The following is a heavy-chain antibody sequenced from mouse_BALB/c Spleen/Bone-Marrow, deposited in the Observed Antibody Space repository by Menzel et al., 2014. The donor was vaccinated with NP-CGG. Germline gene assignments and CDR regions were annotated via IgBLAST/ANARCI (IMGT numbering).Heavy chain of an antibody. CDR1: GFTFSSYT. CDR3: TSMITRGYYFDY. J-gene: IGHJ2*01. V-gene: IGHV5-6-4*01. CDR2: ISSGGSYT. Sequence: EVHLVESGGGLVKPGGSLKLSCAASGFTFSSYTMSWVRQTPEKRLEWVATISSGGSYTYYPDSAKGRFTISRDNAKNTLYLQMSSLKSEDTAMYYCTSMITRGYYFDYWGQGTTLTVSS. D-gene: IGHD2-4*01.